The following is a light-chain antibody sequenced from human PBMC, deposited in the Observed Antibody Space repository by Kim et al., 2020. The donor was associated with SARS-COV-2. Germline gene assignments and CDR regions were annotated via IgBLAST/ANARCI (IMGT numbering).Light chain of an antibody. J-gene: IGLJ2*01. V-gene: IGLV3-21*04. Sequence: APGKTASITCGGDNIESESVHWYQQKSGLAPVLVISYDSDRPSGIPERFSASNSGNTATLTISRVEAGDEADYYCQVWDTNSDQAVFGGGTQLTVL. CDR3: QVWDTNSDQAV. CDR1: NIESES. CDR2: YDS.